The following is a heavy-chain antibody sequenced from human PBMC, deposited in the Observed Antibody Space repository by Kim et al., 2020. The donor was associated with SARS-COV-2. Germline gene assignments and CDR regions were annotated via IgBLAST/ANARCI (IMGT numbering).Heavy chain of an antibody. CDR1: GGSISSYY. D-gene: IGHD6-13*01. J-gene: IGHJ4*02. Sequence: SETLSLTCTVSGGSISSYYWSWIRQPPGKGLEWIGYIYYSGSTNYNPSLKSRVTISVDTSKNQFSLKLSSVTAADTAVYYCARHPSIAAAGTYRPTPLIDYWGQGTLVTVSS. V-gene: IGHV4-59*08. CDR2: IYYSGST. CDR3: ARHPSIAAAGTYRPTPLIDY.